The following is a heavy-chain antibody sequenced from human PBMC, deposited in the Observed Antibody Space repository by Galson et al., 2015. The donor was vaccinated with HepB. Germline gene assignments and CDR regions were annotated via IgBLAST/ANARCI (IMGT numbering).Heavy chain of an antibody. D-gene: IGHD1-26*01. CDR2: IYYSGST. CDR1: GGSISTSSYY. J-gene: IGHJ2*01. Sequence: SETLSLTCSVSGGSISTSSYYWGWIRQPPGKGLEWIGYIYYSGSTNYNPSLKSRVTISVDTSKNQFSLKLSSVTAADTAVYYCARGLKTEPVYWYFDLWGRGTLVTVSS. CDR3: ARGLKTEPVYWYFDL. V-gene: IGHV4-61*05.